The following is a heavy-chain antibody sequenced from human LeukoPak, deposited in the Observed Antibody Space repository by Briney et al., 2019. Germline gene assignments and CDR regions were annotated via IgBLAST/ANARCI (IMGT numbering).Heavy chain of an antibody. CDR3: ARRQGTTLNFDY. CDR2: INAYNGNT. J-gene: IGHJ4*02. CDR1: GYTFSSYG. V-gene: IGHV1-18*01. D-gene: IGHD1-1*01. Sequence: ASVKVSCKASGYTFSSYGFSWVRQAPGQGLEWMGWINAYNGNTNYAQNLQGRVTMTTDTSTSTTYMELRSLRSDDTAVYYCARRQGTTLNFDYWGQGTLVTVSS.